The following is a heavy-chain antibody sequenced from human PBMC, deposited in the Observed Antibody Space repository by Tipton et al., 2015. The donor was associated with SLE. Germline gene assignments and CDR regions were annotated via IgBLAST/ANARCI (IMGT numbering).Heavy chain of an antibody. Sequence: TLSLTCSVSGSSIISGYFWGWIRQPPGKGLEWIGSIFHRGSTYYNPSLNSRVTMSADTSKNQFSLRLSSVTTADTAVYYCARGARGNSYGSDEDFDYWGQGTLVTVSS. V-gene: IGHV4-38-2*02. CDR1: GSSIISGYF. J-gene: IGHJ4*02. CDR2: IFHRGST. D-gene: IGHD5-18*01. CDR3: ARGARGNSYGSDEDFDY.